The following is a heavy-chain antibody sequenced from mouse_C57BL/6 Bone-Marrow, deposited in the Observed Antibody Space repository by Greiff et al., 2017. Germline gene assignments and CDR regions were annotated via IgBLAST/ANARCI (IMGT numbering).Heavy chain of an antibody. J-gene: IGHJ3*01. CDR1: GYTFTSYW. CDR3: ARGYDRKAWFAY. Sequence: VQLQESGAELVRPGSSVKLSCKASGYTFTSYWMHWVKQRPIQGLEWIGNIDPSDSETHYNQKFKDKATLTVDKSSSTAYMQLSSLTSGESAVYYCARGYDRKAWFAYWGQGTLVTVSA. CDR2: IDPSDSET. V-gene: IGHV1-52*01. D-gene: IGHD3-1*01.